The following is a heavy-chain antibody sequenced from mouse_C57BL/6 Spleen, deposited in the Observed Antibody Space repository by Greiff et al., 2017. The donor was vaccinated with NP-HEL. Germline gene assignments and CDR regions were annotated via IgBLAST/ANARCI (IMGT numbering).Heavy chain of an antibody. CDR1: GFTFSSYA. J-gene: IGHJ2*01. CDR2: ISDGGSYT. D-gene: IGHD2-10*02. Sequence: EVKVVESGGGLVKPGGSLKLSCAASGFTFSSYAMSWVRQTPEKRLEWVATISDGGSYTYYPDNVKGRFTISRDNAKNNLYLQMSHLKSEDTAMYYCARVDSIQYYFDYWGQGTTLTVSS. V-gene: IGHV5-4*03. CDR3: ARVDSIQYYFDY.